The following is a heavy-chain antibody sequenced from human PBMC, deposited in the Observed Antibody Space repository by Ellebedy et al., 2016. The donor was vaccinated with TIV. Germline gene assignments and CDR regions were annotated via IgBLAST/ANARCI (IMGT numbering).Heavy chain of an antibody. CDR1: GFTLSDFA. V-gene: IGHV3-30*04. CDR3: ARGESGLNYDIVEF. CDR2: ISYDGGHT. J-gene: IGHJ4*02. D-gene: IGHD3-9*01. Sequence: GGSLRLSXEVSGFTLSDFALHWVRPAAGKGLEWVTVISYDGGHTYYADSVKGRFTLSRDNSKNIMYLQLNSLRAGNTAMYYCARGESGLNYDIVEFWGQGALVTVSS.